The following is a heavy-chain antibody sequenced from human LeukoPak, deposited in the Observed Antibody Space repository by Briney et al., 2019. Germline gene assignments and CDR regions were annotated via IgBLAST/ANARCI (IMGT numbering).Heavy chain of an antibody. Sequence: SETLSLTCTVSGGSISTYYWSWIRQPPGKGLEWIAYIYYSGSTNYNPSLKSRVTISVDTSKNQFSLKLSSVTAADTAVYYCASDEGYCSGGSCFSIHAFDIWGQGTMVTVSS. CDR2: IYYSGST. CDR1: GGSISTYY. V-gene: IGHV4-59*08. D-gene: IGHD2-15*01. CDR3: ASDEGYCSGGSCFSIHAFDI. J-gene: IGHJ3*02.